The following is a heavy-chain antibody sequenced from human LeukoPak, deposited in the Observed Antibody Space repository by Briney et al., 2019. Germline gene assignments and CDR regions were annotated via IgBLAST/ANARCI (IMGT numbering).Heavy chain of an antibody. J-gene: IGHJ4*02. CDR3: ARVVGDRDY. CDR1: GFSVSNNY. CDR2: IYSGGDK. V-gene: IGHV3-53*05. Sequence: PGGSLRLSCAASGFSVSNNYMSWVRQAPGKGLEWVSLIYSGGDKRYAASVKGRFTISRDNSKNTLYLQMNSLRAEDTAVYYCARVVGDRDYWGQGTLVTVSS.